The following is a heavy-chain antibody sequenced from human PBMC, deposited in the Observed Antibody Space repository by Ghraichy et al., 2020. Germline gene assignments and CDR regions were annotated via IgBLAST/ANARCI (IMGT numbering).Heavy chain of an antibody. J-gene: IGHJ6*03. Sequence: GSLRLSCTVSGGSISSYYWSWIRQPPGKGLEWIGYIYYSGSTNYNPSLKSRVTISVDTSKNQFSLKLSSVTAADTAVYYCARVWGSYRQLVSYYYYMDVWGKGTTVTVSS. CDR3: ARVWGSYRQLVSYYYYMDV. D-gene: IGHD3-16*02. V-gene: IGHV4-59*01. CDR1: GGSISSYY. CDR2: IYYSGST.